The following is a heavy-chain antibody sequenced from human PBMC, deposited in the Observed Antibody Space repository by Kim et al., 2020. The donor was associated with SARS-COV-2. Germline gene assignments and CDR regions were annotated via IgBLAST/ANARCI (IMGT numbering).Heavy chain of an antibody. D-gene: IGHD3-16*01. Sequence: QKSQGRVTLPRDTSASTAYMELSSLRSEDTAVYYCARDRFMIDAFDIWGQGTMVTVSS. V-gene: IGHV1-3*01. J-gene: IGHJ3*02. CDR3: ARDRFMIDAFDI.